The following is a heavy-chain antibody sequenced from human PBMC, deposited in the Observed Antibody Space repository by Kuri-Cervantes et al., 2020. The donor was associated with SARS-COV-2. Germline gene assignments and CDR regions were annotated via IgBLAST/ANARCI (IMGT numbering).Heavy chain of an antibody. CDR3: ARHWSITMIVVVTPSGFDP. J-gene: IGHJ5*02. V-gene: IGHV4-39*01. CDR2: IYYSGST. Sequence: GSLRLSCTVSGGSISSSSYYWGWIRQPPGKGLEWIGSIYYSGSTYYNPSLKSRATISVDTSKNQFSLKLSSVTAADTAVYYCARHWSITMIVVVTPSGFDPWGQGTLVTVSS. D-gene: IGHD3-22*01. CDR1: GGSISSSSYY.